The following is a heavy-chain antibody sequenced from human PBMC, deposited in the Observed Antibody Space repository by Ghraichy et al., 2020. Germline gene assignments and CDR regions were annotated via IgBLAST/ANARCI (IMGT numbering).Heavy chain of an antibody. CDR2: ISWNSGSI. J-gene: IGHJ3*02. D-gene: IGHD4-23*01. V-gene: IGHV3-9*01. CDR1: GFTFDDYA. CDR3: AKDITYGGSSPGMGAYDI. Sequence: GGSLRLSCAASGFTFDDYAMHWVRQAPGKGLEWVSGISWNSGSIGYADSVKGRFTTSRDNAKNSLYLQMNGLRAEDTALYYCAKDITYGGSSPGMGAYDIWGQGTMVTVSS.